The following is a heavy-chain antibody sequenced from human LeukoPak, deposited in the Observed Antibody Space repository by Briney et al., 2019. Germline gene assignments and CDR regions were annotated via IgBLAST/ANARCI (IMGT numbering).Heavy chain of an antibody. Sequence: SVKVSCKASGGTFSSYAISWVRQAPGQGLEWMGGIIPIFGTANYAQKFQGRVTITADESTSTAYMELSSLRSEDTAVYYCARDMVRLHYYYYYMDVWGKGTTVTVSS. CDR3: ARDMVRLHYYYYYMDV. J-gene: IGHJ6*03. CDR2: IIPIFGTA. CDR1: GGTFSSYA. D-gene: IGHD3-10*01. V-gene: IGHV1-69*13.